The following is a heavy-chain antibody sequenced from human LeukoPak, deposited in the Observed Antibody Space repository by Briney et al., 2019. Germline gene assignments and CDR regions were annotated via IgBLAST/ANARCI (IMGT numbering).Heavy chain of an antibody. CDR2: ISYDGSNK. V-gene: IGHV3-30*01. CDR1: GFTFSIYA. CDR3: ARDGYVAARPFDY. D-gene: IGHD6-6*01. J-gene: IGHJ4*02. Sequence: TGGSLRLSCAASGFTFSIYAMHWVRQAPGKGLEWVAVISYDGSNKYYADSVKGRFTISRDNSKNTLYLQMNSLRAEDTAVYYCARDGYVAARPFDYWGQGTLVTVSS.